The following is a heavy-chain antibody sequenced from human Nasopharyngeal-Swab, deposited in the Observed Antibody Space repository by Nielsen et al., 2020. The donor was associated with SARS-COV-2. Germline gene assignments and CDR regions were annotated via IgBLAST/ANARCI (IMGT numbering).Heavy chain of an antibody. Sequence: GESLKISCASSGFTLNTYAMSWVRQAPGAGLDWVSAISDSGGRTYYADSVKGRFTISRDNSQNTLFLQMNSLRAEDTAVYYCAKSDDAVDIWGQGTMVTVSS. CDR1: GFTLNTYA. J-gene: IGHJ3*02. V-gene: IGHV3-23*01. CDR3: AKSDDAVDI. CDR2: ISDSGGRT.